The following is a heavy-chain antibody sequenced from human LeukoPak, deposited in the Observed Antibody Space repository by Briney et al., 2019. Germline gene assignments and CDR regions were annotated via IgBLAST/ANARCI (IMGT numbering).Heavy chain of an antibody. Sequence: SETLSLTCTVSGGSISSYYWSWIRQPPGKGLEWIGYIYYSGSTNYNPSLKSRVTISVDTSKNQFSLKLSSVTAADTAVYYCAREYSNYDARGAFDIWDQGTMVTVSS. D-gene: IGHD4-11*01. V-gene: IGHV4-59*01. CDR1: GGSISSYY. J-gene: IGHJ3*02. CDR3: AREYSNYDARGAFDI. CDR2: IYYSGST.